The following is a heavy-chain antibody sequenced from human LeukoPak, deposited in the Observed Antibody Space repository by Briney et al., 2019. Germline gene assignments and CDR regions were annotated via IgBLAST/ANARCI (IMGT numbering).Heavy chain of an antibody. J-gene: IGHJ4*02. Sequence: PGRSLRLSCAASGFTFSSYAMHWVRQAPGKGLEWVAVISYDGSNKYYADSVKGRFTISRDNSKNTLYLQMNSLRAEDTAVYYCARDHLAGWALEYWGQGTLVTVSS. CDR3: ARDHLAGWALEY. V-gene: IGHV3-30-3*01. CDR2: ISYDGSNK. D-gene: IGHD6-19*01. CDR1: GFTFSSYA.